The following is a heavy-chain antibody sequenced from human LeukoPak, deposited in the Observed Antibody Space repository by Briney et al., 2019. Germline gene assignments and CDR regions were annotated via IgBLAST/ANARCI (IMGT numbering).Heavy chain of an antibody. CDR1: GFTFSDFA. J-gene: IGHJ4*02. CDR2: ISYDDINK. V-gene: IGHV3-30-3*02. D-gene: IGHD2-2*01. Sequence: PGGSLRLSCAASGFTFSDFAMHWVRQAPGKGLEWVAVISYDDINKFYADSVNGRFTISRDNSKNTVYLQMDSLSAEDTALYYCAKRAGEGRPAAPLDYWGQGTLVTVSS. CDR3: AKRAGEGRPAAPLDY.